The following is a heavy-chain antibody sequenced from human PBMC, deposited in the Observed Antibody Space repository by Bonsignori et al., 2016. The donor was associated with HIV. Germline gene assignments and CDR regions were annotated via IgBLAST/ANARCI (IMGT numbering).Heavy chain of an antibody. V-gene: IGHV4-34*01. CDR3: ARTAPADDGLKSYYFDY. D-gene: IGHD2-2*01. Sequence: WIRQPPGKGLEWIGEINHSGSTNYNPSLKSRVTISVDTSKNQFSLKLSSVTAADTAVYYCARTAPADDGLKSYYFDYWGQGTLVTVSS. CDR2: INHSGST. J-gene: IGHJ4*02.